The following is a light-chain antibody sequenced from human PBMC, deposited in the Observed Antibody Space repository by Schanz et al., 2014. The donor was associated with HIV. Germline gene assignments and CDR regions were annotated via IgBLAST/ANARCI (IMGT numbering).Light chain of an antibody. CDR3: SSYAGNNNVL. J-gene: IGLJ3*02. CDR1: SNDIGAYNY. Sequence: QSALTQPASVSGSPGQSITLSCTGTSNDIGAYNYVSWYQQHPDKAPKLLIFDVTNRPSDISHRFSGSKSGITASLTVSGLQAEDDAVYYCSSYAGNNNVLFGGGTKLTVL. V-gene: IGLV2-14*03. CDR2: DVT.